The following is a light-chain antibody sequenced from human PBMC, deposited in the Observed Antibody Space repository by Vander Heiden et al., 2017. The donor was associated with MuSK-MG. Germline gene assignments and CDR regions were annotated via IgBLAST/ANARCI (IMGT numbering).Light chain of an antibody. CDR2: KDN. J-gene: IGLJ2*01. V-gene: IGLV3-25*03. CDR3: QAADTDFNVV. Sequence: SYDLTQPPSVSVSPGQTATITCSGDGFPRHFAHWYQQKPGQAPKLMIYKDNERPSGIPERFSGSLSGTTVTLRITGVQADDEADYYCQAADTDFNVVFGGGTKLTVL. CDR1: GFPRHF.